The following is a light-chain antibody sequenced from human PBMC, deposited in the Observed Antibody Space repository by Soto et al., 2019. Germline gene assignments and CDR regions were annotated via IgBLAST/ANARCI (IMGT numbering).Light chain of an antibody. CDR1: VSVRTD. V-gene: IGKV3-15*01. J-gene: IGKJ1*01. CDR3: QQYHNWLPIT. CDR2: GAS. Sequence: EIVMTQSPDTPSLSPGQRATLSCSVSVSVRTDLAWYQQKPGQAPRLLIYGASTRAAGVPVRLSGSGSGSEFTLTIDTLQSEDFAVYYCQQYHNWLPITFGQGTKVDIK.